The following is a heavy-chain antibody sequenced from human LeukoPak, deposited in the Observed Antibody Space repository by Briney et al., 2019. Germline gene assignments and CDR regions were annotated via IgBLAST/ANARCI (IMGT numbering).Heavy chain of an antibody. CDR3: ARSQGYYYDSSGYYDQRGYFDY. V-gene: IGHV1-46*01. Sequence: ASVKVSCKASGYTFTNHYMHWVRQAPGQGLEWLGIIHPSGDITNYAQRFQGRVTMTRDTSTSTVYMELSSVTAADTAVYYCARSQGYYYDSSGYYDQRGYFDYWGQGTLVTVSS. J-gene: IGHJ4*02. CDR1: GYTFTNHY. D-gene: IGHD3-22*01. CDR2: IHPSGDIT.